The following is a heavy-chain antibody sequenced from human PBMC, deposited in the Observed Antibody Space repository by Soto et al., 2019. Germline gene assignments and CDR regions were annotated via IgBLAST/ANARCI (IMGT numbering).Heavy chain of an antibody. D-gene: IGHD3-22*01. Sequence: ASVKVSCKASGGTFSSYAISWVRQAPGQGLEWMGGIIPIFGTANYAQKFQGRVTITADESTSTAYMELSSLRSEDTAVYYCARDLLADYDSSGYYYNYFDYWGQGTLVTVSS. CDR1: GGTFSSYA. J-gene: IGHJ4*02. CDR2: IIPIFGTA. V-gene: IGHV1-69*13. CDR3: ARDLLADYDSSGYYYNYFDY.